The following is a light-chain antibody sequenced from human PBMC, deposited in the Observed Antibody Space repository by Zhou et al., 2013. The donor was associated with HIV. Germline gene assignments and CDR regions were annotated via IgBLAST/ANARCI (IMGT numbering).Light chain of an antibody. V-gene: IGKV1-5*03. CDR2: KSS. J-gene: IGKJ3*01. CDR1: QSISSW. CDR3: QQSNTFLGLT. Sequence: DIQMTQSPSSLSASVGDRVTIVCRASQSISSWLAWYQQKPGKAPKLLIYKSSNLESGVPSRFSGSGSGTNFTLTISNLLPEDVATYFCQQSNTFLGLTFGPGTKVDIK.